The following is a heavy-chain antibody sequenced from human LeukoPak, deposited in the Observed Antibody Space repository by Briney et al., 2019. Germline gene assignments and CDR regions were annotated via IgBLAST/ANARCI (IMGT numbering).Heavy chain of an antibody. D-gene: IGHD3-16*01. CDR1: GFTFSSYE. Sequence: PGGSLRLSCAASGFTFSSYEMNWVRQAPGKGLEWVSYISSSGSTIYYADSVKGRFTISRDNAKNSLYLQMNSLRAEDTAVYYCAKEPGLGSGRGYWGQGTPVTVSS. CDR2: ISSSGSTI. J-gene: IGHJ4*02. CDR3: AKEPGLGSGRGY. V-gene: IGHV3-48*03.